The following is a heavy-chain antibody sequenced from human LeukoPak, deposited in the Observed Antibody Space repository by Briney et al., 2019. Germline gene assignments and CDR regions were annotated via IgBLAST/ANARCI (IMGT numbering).Heavy chain of an antibody. V-gene: IGHV1-8*01. CDR1: GYSFTSYD. D-gene: IGHD2-2*01. CDR3: ARGEKYGDFDY. Sequence: GASVKVSCKASGYSFTSYDINWVRQATGQGLEWMGWMNPNSGNTDYAQEFQGRVTMTRNTSINTAYMELSSLRSEDTAVYYCARGEKYGDFDYWGQGTLVTVSS. CDR2: MNPNSGNT. J-gene: IGHJ4*02.